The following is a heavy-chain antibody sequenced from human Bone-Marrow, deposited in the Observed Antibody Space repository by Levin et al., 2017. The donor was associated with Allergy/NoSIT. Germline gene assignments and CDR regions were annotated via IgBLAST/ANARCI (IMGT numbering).Heavy chain of an antibody. Sequence: SCAASGFTFDYYAMHWVRQVPGKGLEWVSGISWNSGTIHYADSVKGRFTISRDNAKNSLYLQMNSLRAEDTALYYCAKDRAHHYDSSTSYGASEIWGQGTMFTVSS. V-gene: IGHV3-9*01. CDR2: ISWNSGTI. D-gene: IGHD3-22*01. CDR1: GFTFDYYA. CDR3: AKDRAHHYDSSTSYGASEI. J-gene: IGHJ3*02.